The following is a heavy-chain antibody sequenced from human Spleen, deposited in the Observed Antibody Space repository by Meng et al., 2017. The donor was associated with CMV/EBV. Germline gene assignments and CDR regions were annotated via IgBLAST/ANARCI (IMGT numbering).Heavy chain of an antibody. CDR1: GGTCSPYT. J-gene: IGHJ4*02. V-gene: IGHV1-69*02. Sequence: SCKGSGGTCSPYTLSWVRQAPGQGLEWMGRIIPVLTKSNYAQKFQGRVTITADKSTGTAYMELSSLTSEDTAVYYCGTLTGAAAYYWGQGTLVTVSS. CDR3: GTLTGAAAYY. CDR2: IIPVLTKS. D-gene: IGHD7-27*01.